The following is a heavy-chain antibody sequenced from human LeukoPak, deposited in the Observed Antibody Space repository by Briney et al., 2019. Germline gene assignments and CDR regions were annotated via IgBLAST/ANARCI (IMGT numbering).Heavy chain of an antibody. J-gene: IGHJ4*02. D-gene: IGHD5-18*01. V-gene: IGHV4-59*01. CDR3: ARGSGYSYGYDPFFDY. Sequence: PSETLSLTCTVSGGSISSYYWSWIRQPPGKGLEWIGYIYYSGSTNYNPSLKSRVTISVDTSKNQFSLKLSSVTAADTAVYYCARGSGYSYGYDPFFDYWGQGTLVTVSS. CDR1: GGSISSYY. CDR2: IYYSGST.